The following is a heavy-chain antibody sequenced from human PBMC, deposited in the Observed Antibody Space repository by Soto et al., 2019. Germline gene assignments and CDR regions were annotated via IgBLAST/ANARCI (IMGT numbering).Heavy chain of an antibody. V-gene: IGHV3-11*01. CDR1: GFTFSDYY. CDR3: ASVGSGDAFDI. CDR2: ISSSGSTI. Sequence: QVQLVESGGGLVKPGGSLRLSCAASGFTFSDYYMSWIRQAPGKGLGWVSYISSSGSTIYYADSVKGQGTISRDNANNSRKPQMDILSAEATAVYYCASVGSGDAFDIWGQGTMVTVSS. D-gene: IGHD3-10*01. J-gene: IGHJ3*02.